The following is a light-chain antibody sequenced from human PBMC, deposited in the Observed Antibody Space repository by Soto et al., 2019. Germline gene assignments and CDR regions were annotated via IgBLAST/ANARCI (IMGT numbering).Light chain of an antibody. Sequence: QSVLTQPASVSGSPGQSITISCTGTGSDVGGYDYVSWYQHHPGKAPKVMIYEVTNRPSGVSNRFSGSKSDNTASLTISGLLAEDEADYYCSSYTSSSTYVFGNGTKVTVL. J-gene: IGLJ1*01. CDR1: GSDVGGYDY. CDR2: EVT. V-gene: IGLV2-14*01. CDR3: SSYTSSSTYV.